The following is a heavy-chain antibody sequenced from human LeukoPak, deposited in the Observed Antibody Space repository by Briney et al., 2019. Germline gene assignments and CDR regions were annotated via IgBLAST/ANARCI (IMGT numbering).Heavy chain of an antibody. D-gene: IGHD2-15*01. CDR2: INHSGST. Sequence: PSETLSLTCAVYGGSFSGYYWSWIRQPPGKGLEWIGEINHSGSTNYNPSLKSRVTISVDTSKNQFSLKLSSVTAADTAVYYCARGAGYCSGGSCYSEGHFDYWGQGTLVTVSS. CDR3: ARGAGYCSGGSCYSEGHFDY. J-gene: IGHJ4*02. CDR1: GGSFSGYY. V-gene: IGHV4-34*01.